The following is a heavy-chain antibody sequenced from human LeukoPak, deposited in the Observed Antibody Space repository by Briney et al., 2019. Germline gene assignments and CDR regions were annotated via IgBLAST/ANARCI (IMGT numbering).Heavy chain of an antibody. Sequence: SETLSLTCTVSGGSISSYSWSWIRQPAGKGLEWIGRIYTSGSTNYNPSLKSRVTMSVDTSKNRFSLKLSSVTAADTAVYYWARSIVVVPAAVYNWFDPWGQGTLVTVSS. CDR2: IYTSGST. CDR3: ARSIVVVPAAVYNWFDP. V-gene: IGHV4-4*07. CDR1: GGSISSYS. D-gene: IGHD2-2*01. J-gene: IGHJ5*02.